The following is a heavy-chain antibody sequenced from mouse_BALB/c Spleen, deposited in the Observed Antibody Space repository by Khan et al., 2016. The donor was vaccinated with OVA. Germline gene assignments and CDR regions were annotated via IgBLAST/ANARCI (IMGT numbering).Heavy chain of an antibody. CDR2: IWAGGST. J-gene: IGHJ3*01. V-gene: IGHV2-9*02. CDR1: GFSLTSYG. D-gene: IGHD2-4*01. Sequence: VQLQESGPGLVAPSQSLSITCTVSGFSLTSYGVHWVRQPPGKGLKWLGVIWAGGSTNYNSALMSRLSISKDNSKSQVFLKMNSLQTDDTAMYYCAREGSTMITTAFAYWGQGTLVTVSA. CDR3: AREGSTMITTAFAY.